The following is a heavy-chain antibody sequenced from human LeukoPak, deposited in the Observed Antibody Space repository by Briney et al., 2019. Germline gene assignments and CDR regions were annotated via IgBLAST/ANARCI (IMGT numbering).Heavy chain of an antibody. CDR3: ARAVDYRNYFDY. Sequence: SETLSLTCTVSGDSMTRGGYSWSWVRQHPGKGLEWVGFIYHSGTTFYNPSLESRATISVDTSQNQFSLKLTSVTAADTAVYYCARAVDYRNYFDYWGQGTLVTVSS. CDR2: IYHSGTT. V-gene: IGHV4-31*03. D-gene: IGHD4-11*01. J-gene: IGHJ4*02. CDR1: GDSMTRGGYS.